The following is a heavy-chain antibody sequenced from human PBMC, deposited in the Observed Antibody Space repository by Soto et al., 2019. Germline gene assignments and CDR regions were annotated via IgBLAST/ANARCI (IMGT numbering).Heavy chain of an antibody. D-gene: IGHD2-8*02. Sequence: PSETLSLTCVVNGASFSPYYGGWIRQPQPPGKGLEWIGESNHRGDTNYNPSLKSRVTISIDTPKNQFSLSLNSVTAADTAVYSCVGIASLGTVLYWGQGTLVTVSS. V-gene: IGHV4-34*01. CDR2: SNHRGDT. CDR1: GASFSPYY. CDR3: VGIASLGTVLY. J-gene: IGHJ4*02.